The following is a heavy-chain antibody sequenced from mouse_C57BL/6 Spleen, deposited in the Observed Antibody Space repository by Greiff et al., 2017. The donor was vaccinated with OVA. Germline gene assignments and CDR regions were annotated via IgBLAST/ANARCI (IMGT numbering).Heavy chain of an antibody. Sequence: QVQLQQPGTELVKPGASVKLSCKASGYTFTSYWKHWVKQRPGQGLEWIGNINPSNGGTNYNEKFKSKATLTVDKSSSTAYMQLSSLTSEDSAVYYCARIPYDYDRAWFAYWGQGTLVTVSA. J-gene: IGHJ3*01. CDR2: INPSNGGT. CDR1: GYTFTSYW. V-gene: IGHV1-53*01. CDR3: ARIPYDYDRAWFAY. D-gene: IGHD2-4*01.